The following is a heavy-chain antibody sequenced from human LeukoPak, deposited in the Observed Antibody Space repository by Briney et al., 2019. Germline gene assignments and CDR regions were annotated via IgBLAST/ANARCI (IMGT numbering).Heavy chain of an antibody. CDR2: IYYSGTT. Sequence: SETLSLTCTVSGGSVSTTLYYWGWIRQPPGKGLEWIGSIYYSGTTFYNPSLESRVTISADTSKNQFSLKMNSVTAADTAMYYCARHDSYYASNTWGQGTKVSVSS. CDR3: ARHDSYYASNT. V-gene: IGHV4-39*01. D-gene: IGHD2-21*02. CDR1: GGSVSTTLYY. J-gene: IGHJ3*02.